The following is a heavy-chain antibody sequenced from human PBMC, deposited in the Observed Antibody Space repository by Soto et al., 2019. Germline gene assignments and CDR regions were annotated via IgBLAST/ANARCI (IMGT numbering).Heavy chain of an antibody. J-gene: IGHJ4*02. D-gene: IGHD6-19*01. V-gene: IGHV6-1*01. CDR3: TRGQWLDQYDY. CDR2: TYYRSKWYN. Sequence: SQTLSLTCAISGDSFSSNSAAWHWIRQSPSRGLEWLGRTYYRSKWYNDYQVSVKSRITINPDTSKNQFSLQLNSVTPEDTAVYYCTRGQWLDQYDYWGQGTLVTVSS. CDR1: GDSFSSNSAA.